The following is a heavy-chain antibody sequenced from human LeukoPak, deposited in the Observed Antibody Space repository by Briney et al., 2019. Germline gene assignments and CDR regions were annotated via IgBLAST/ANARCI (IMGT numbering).Heavy chain of an antibody. Sequence: PGGSLRLSCAASGFTFSSYSMNWVRQAPGKGLEWVSSISSSSSYIYYADSVKGRFTISRDNAKNSLYLQMNSLRAEDTAAYYCARDSVDDSSGSLGDDAFDIWGQGTMVTVSS. CDR1: GFTFSSYS. CDR2: ISSSSSYI. CDR3: ARDSVDDSSGSLGDDAFDI. J-gene: IGHJ3*02. V-gene: IGHV3-21*01. D-gene: IGHD3-22*01.